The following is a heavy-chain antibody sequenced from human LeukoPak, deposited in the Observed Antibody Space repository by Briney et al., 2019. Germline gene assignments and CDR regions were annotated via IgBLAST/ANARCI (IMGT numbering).Heavy chain of an antibody. CDR1: GGSISSHY. V-gene: IGHV4-59*11. Sequence: SETLSLTCTVSGGSISSHYWSWIRQPPGKGLEWIGYIYYSGSTNYNPSLKSRVTISVDTSKNQFSLKLSSVTAADTAVYYCARGGYEFWSGYYSGGFVPWGKGSLVTVSS. J-gene: IGHJ5*02. CDR2: IYYSGST. D-gene: IGHD3-3*01. CDR3: ARGGYEFWSGYYSGGFVP.